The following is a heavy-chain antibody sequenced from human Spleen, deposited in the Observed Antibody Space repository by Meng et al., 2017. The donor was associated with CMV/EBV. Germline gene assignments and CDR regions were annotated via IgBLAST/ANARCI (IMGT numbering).Heavy chain of an antibody. CDR3: ASATYYYDSRGYRQLQQFDY. Sequence: FSSYAISWVRQAPGQGLEWMGGIITIFGTANYAQKFQGRVTITTDESTSTAYMELSSLRSEDTAVYYCASATYYYDSRGYRQLQQFDYWGQGTLVTVSS. V-gene: IGHV1-69*05. CDR2: IITIFGTA. J-gene: IGHJ4*02. D-gene: IGHD3-22*01. CDR1: FSSYA.